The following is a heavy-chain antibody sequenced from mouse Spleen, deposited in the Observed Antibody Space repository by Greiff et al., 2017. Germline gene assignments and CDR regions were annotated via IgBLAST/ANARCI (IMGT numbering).Heavy chain of an antibody. D-gene: IGHD1-1*01. J-gene: IGHJ4*01. CDR1: GFTFSSYY. Sequence: EVKLVESGGGLVKRGGSLKLSCAASGFTFSSYYMSWVRQTPEKRLEWVATISSGGGSTYYPDSVKGRFTISRDNAKNTLYLQMSSLNSEDTAVYYCARERGVYYGSSYAMDYWGQGTSVTVSS. V-gene: IGHV5-6-4*01. CDR3: ARERGVYYGSSYAMDY. CDR2: ISSGGGST.